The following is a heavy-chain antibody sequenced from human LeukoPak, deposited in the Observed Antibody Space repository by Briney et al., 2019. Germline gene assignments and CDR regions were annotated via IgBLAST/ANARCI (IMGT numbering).Heavy chain of an antibody. CDR1: GYTFTSYG. Sequence: GASVKVSCKASGYTFTSYGISWVRQAPGQGLEWMGWISAYNGNTNYAQKLQGRVTMTTDTSTSTAYMELRSLRSDDTAVYYCARKVSSSHLYYYYYGMDVWGQGTTVTVSS. CDR2: ISAYNGNT. CDR3: ARKVSSSHLYYYYYGMDV. V-gene: IGHV1-18*01. D-gene: IGHD6-13*01. J-gene: IGHJ6*02.